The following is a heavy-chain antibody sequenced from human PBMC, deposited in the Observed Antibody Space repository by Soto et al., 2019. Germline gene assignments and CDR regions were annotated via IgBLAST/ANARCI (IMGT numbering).Heavy chain of an antibody. V-gene: IGHV1-18*01. CDR3: ARDFEDYDFWSGNYNLDY. CDR1: GYTFSGYG. CDR2: ISAYNGNT. D-gene: IGHD3-3*01. J-gene: IGHJ4*02. Sequence: QVQLVQSGAEVKKPGASVKVSCKASGYTFSGYGISWMRQAPGQGLEWMGWISAYNGNTNYAQKFQGRVTMTTDTSTNTAYMELRSLKSDDTAVYYCARDFEDYDFWSGNYNLDYWGQGTLVTVSS.